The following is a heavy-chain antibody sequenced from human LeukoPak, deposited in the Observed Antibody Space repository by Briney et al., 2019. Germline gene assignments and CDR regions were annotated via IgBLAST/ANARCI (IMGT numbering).Heavy chain of an antibody. CDR1: GFTFSSYW. V-gene: IGHV3-7*01. CDR2: IKQDGSEK. D-gene: IGHD3-22*01. CDR3: AGSMIVVVITDDAFDI. Sequence: GGSLRLSCAASGFTFSSYWMSWVRQAPGKGLEWVANIKQDGSEKYYVDSVKGRFTISRDNAKNSLYLQMNSLRAEDTAVYYCAGSMIVVVITDDAFDIWGQGTMVTVSS. J-gene: IGHJ3*02.